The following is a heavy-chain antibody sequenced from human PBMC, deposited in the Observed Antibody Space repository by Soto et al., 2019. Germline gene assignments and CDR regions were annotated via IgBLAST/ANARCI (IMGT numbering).Heavy chain of an antibody. CDR2: TDYRSKWYN. Sequence: QSQTLSLTCAISGDRVSSNSAAWNWIRQSPSRGLEWLGRTDYRSKWYNDYAVSVKSRITINPDTSKIQFSMQLNSVTPEDTAVYYCARDLGLGGPTYFDYWGQGTLVTVSS. CDR1: GDRVSSNSAA. CDR3: ARDLGLGGPTYFDY. V-gene: IGHV6-1*01. D-gene: IGHD3-10*01. J-gene: IGHJ4*02.